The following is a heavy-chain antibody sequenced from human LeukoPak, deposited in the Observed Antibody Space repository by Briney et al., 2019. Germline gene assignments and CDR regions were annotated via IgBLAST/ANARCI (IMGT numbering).Heavy chain of an antibody. Sequence: GASVTVSYKASGYTFTDYYMHWVRQAPGQGGEWMGWINPNRGGKKYEQKFQGRVNMTRDTSISTAYMALSSPRSEDTAVYYCARGRSSSLYDYWGQGTLVTVSS. D-gene: IGHD6-13*01. CDR1: GYTFTDYY. J-gene: IGHJ4*02. CDR3: ARGRSSSLYDY. V-gene: IGHV1-2*02. CDR2: INPNRGGK.